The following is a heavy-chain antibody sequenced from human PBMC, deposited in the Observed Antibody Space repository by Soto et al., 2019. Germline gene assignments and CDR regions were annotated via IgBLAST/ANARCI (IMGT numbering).Heavy chain of an antibody. Sequence: PGGSLRLSCAASGFTFSDYWMHWVRQAPGKGLEWVAVISYDGSNKYYADSVKGRFTISRDNSKNTLYLQMNSLRAEDTAVYYCARSPRTGYYYYYYGMDVWGQGTTVTVSS. J-gene: IGHJ6*02. D-gene: IGHD6-25*01. CDR3: ARSPRTGYYYYYYGMDV. CDR2: ISYDGSNK. V-gene: IGHV3-30-3*01. CDR1: GFTFSDYW.